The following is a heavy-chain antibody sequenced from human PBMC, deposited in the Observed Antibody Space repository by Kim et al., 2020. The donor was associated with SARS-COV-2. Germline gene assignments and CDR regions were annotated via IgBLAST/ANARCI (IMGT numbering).Heavy chain of an antibody. V-gene: IGHV1-2*06. D-gene: IGHD5-12*01. CDR2: INPNSGGT. CDR3: ARDSSGYDLWDFDY. J-gene: IGHJ4*02. CDR1: GYTFTGYY. Sequence: ASVKVSCKASGYTFTGYYMHWVRQAPGQGLEWMGRINPNSGGTNYAQKFQGRVTMTRDTSISTAYMELSRLRSDDTAVYYCARDSSGYDLWDFDYWGQGTLVTVSS.